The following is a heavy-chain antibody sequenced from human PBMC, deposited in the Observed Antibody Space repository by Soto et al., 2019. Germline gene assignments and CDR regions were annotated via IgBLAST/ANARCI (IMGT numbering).Heavy chain of an antibody. D-gene: IGHD3-3*01. J-gene: IGHJ3*02. CDR3: ASPARNYDFWSGYSFDI. V-gene: IGHV1-8*02. CDR1: GYTFTSYG. CDR2: MNPNSGNT. Sequence: ASVKVSCKASGYTFTSYGISWVRQAPGQGLEWMGWMNPNSGNTGYAQKFQGRVTMTRNTSISTAYMELSSLRSEDTAVYYCASPARNYDFWSGYSFDIWGQGTTVTVSS.